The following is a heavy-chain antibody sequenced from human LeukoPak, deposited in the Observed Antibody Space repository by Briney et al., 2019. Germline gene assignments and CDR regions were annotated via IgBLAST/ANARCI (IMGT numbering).Heavy chain of an antibody. CDR1: GFTFRSYA. CDR3: VKDIQLST. CDR2: ISGGGGST. Sequence: GGSLRLSCAASGFTFRSYALSWVRQAPGKGLEWVSSISGGGGSTYYADSVKGRFTISRDNSKNTLYLQMNSLRAEDTAVYYCVKDIQLSTWGLGTMVTVSS. V-gene: IGHV3-23*01. D-gene: IGHD5-24*01. J-gene: IGHJ3*01.